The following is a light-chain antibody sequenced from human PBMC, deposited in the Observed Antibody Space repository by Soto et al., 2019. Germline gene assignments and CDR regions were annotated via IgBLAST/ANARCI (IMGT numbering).Light chain of an antibody. CDR1: QSVRSSY. CDR2: GAS. V-gene: IGKV3-20*01. J-gene: IGKJ2*01. Sequence: EIVLTQSPGTLSLSPGERATLSCRASQSVRSSYLAWYQQKPGQAPRLLIYGASSRATGIPDRFSGSGSGTDFTLTISRLEPEDFAVYYCQHYGTSLYTFGPGTKLEIK. CDR3: QHYGTSLYT.